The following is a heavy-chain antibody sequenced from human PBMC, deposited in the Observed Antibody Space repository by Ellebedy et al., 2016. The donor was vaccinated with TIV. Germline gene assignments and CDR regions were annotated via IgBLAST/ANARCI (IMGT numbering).Heavy chain of an antibody. J-gene: IGHJ4*02. CDR3: ARDRTEEGIFDY. CDR1: GFTVSINY. Sequence: GGSLRLSCAASGFTVSINYANWGRQAPGNGLECVSIIHSGGNTYYADSVKGRFAISRDNSKVYLQMNSLRAEDTAVYYCARDRTEEGIFDYWGQGTLITVSP. CDR2: IHSGGNT. V-gene: IGHV3-66*01. D-gene: IGHD7-27*01.